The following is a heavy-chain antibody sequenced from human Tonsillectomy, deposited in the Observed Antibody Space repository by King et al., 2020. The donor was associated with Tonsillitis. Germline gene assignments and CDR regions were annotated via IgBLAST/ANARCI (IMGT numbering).Heavy chain of an antibody. J-gene: IGHJ4*02. CDR1: GFTFSNAW. D-gene: IGHD3-22*01. Sequence: VQLVESGGGVVKPGGSLRLSCAASGFTFSNAWRSWVRQAPGKGLEWVGRIKSKNDGGTKDYAAPVKGRLTISRDESKNTLYLQMNSQKTEDTAVYYCWGDSGYYPYWGQGTLVTVSS. CDR3: WGDSGYYPY. CDR2: IKSKNDGGTK. V-gene: IGHV3-15*01.